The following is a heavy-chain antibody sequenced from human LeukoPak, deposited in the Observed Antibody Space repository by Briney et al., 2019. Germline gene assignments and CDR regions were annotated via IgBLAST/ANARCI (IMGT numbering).Heavy chain of an antibody. Sequence: SETLSLTCTVSGGSISRSDYYWAWIRQPPGKQLEWIGSIFYTGTTYYSPSLKSRVTISVDTSKNQFSLKLSSVTAADTAVYYCARRPPRPRYCSSTSCYQLAGRMIGFDYWGQRTLVTVSS. CDR3: ARRPPRPRYCSSTSCYQLAGRMIGFDY. CDR1: GGSISRSDYY. V-gene: IGHV4-39*07. J-gene: IGHJ4*02. CDR2: IFYTGTT. D-gene: IGHD2-2*01.